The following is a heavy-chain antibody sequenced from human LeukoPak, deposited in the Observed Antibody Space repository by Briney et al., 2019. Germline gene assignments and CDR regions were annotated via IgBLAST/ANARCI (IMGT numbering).Heavy chain of an antibody. CDR2: IIPIFGTA. CDR3: ARVGVRGPISSGWYAFDY. Sequence: SVKVSCKASGGTFSSYAISWVRQAPGQGLEWMGGIIPIFGTANYAQKFQGRATITTDESTSTAYMELSSLRSEDTAVYYCARVGVRGPISSGWYAFDYWGQGTLVTVSS. J-gene: IGHJ4*02. D-gene: IGHD6-13*01. CDR1: GGTFSSYA. V-gene: IGHV1-69*05.